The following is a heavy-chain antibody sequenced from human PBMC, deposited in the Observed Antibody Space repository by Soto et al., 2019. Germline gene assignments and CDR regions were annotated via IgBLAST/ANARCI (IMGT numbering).Heavy chain of an antibody. Sequence: PSETLSLTCTVSGGSISSYYWSWIRQPPGKGLEWIGYIYYSGSTNYNPSLKSRVTISVDTSKNQFSLKLSSVTAADTAVYYCARTGYSSSWYPNWFDPWGQGPLVTVSS. CDR1: GGSISSYY. CDR2: IYYSGST. D-gene: IGHD6-13*01. J-gene: IGHJ5*02. CDR3: ARTGYSSSWYPNWFDP. V-gene: IGHV4-59*08.